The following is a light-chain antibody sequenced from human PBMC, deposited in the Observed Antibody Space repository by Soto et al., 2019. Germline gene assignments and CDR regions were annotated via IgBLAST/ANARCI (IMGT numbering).Light chain of an antibody. Sequence: IQMTQSPSSLSVSIIDSVTITCRASQDIGNDLGWYQQRPGEAPKLLLYAASTLRSGVPSRFSGSGPGTHFALTINSLQPEDSATYFCLQDHNYPWTFGQGTKVDIK. CDR3: LQDHNYPWT. J-gene: IGKJ1*01. V-gene: IGKV1-6*02. CDR1: QDIGND. CDR2: AAS.